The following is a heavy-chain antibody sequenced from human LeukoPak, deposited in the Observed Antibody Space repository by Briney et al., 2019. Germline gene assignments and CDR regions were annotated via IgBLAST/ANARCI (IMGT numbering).Heavy chain of an antibody. CDR3: ARGSATVTGFDY. CDR1: GGSISSGGYY. D-gene: IGHD4-17*01. Sequence: SQTLSLTCTVSGGSISSGGYYWSWIRQHPGKGLEWIGYIYYSGSTYYNPSLKSRVTLSVDTSKNQFSLKLSSVTAADTAVYYCARGSATVTGFDYWGQGTLVTVSS. J-gene: IGHJ4*02. CDR2: IYYSGST. V-gene: IGHV4-31*03.